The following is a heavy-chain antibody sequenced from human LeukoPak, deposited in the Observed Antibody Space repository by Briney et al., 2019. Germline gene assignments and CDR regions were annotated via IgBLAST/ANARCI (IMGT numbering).Heavy chain of an antibody. Sequence: GESLKISCKGSGNSFTNNWIAWVRQMPGKGLEWMGIISPENSETHYSPAFQGQVTISVDRSITTAYLQWNSLKASDTAMYYCVKRRNNVYETSPWDPDYWGQGTLVTVSS. V-gene: IGHV5-51*01. D-gene: IGHD2-2*01. CDR3: VKRRNNVYETSPWDPDY. J-gene: IGHJ4*02. CDR2: ISPENSET. CDR1: GNSFTNNW.